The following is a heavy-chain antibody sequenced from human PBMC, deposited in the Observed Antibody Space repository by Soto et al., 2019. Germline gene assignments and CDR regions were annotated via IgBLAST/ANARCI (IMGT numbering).Heavy chain of an antibody. D-gene: IGHD6-19*01. V-gene: IGHV3-48*03. Sequence: LRLSCVASGFTFSSFEMNWVRQAPGKGLEWISYISSGGKTTYYADSVKGRFTISRDNAKNSLYLQMSSLRAEDAAVYYCAREDSSGFDAFDIWGQGTMVTVSS. J-gene: IGHJ3*02. CDR3: AREDSSGFDAFDI. CDR1: GFTFSSFE. CDR2: ISSGGKTT.